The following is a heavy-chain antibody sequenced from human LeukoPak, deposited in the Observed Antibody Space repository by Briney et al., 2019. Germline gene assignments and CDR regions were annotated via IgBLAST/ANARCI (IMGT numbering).Heavy chain of an antibody. CDR3: ARDRQGYSSGWYAAFDI. Sequence: QPGGSLRLSCAASGFTVSSNYMSWVRQAPGKGLEWVSVIYNGGSTYYADSVKGRFTISRDNSKNTLYLQMNSLRAEDTAVYYCARDRQGYSSGWYAAFDIWGQGTMVTVSS. D-gene: IGHD6-19*01. CDR1: GFTVSSNY. J-gene: IGHJ3*02. CDR2: IYNGGST. V-gene: IGHV3-66*02.